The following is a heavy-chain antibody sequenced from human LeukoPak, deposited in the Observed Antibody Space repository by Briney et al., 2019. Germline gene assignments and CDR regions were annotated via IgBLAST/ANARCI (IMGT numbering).Heavy chain of an antibody. J-gene: IGHJ4*02. CDR1: VLNFSNYR. D-gene: IGHD2-15*01. CDR2: INSDGSST. V-gene: IGHV3-74*01. CDR3: ASVNVPATPY. Sequence: GGSLTLSCEASVLNFSNYRMHLVRQDPRNGLAWVSRINSDGSSTNYADSVKGRFTISRDNAKNTLYLQMNSLRAEDTAVYYCASVNVPATPYWGQGTLVTVSS.